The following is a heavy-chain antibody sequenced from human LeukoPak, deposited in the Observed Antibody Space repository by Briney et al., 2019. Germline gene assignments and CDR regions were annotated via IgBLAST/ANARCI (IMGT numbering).Heavy chain of an antibody. J-gene: IGHJ4*02. CDR2: IHHSGST. D-gene: IGHD4-17*01. CDR3: ASNYGDYPNFDY. Sequence: PSETLSLTCTVSGYSISSGYYWGWIRQPPGKGLEWIGNIHHSGSTYYSPSLKSRVTISVDTSKNQFSLKLSSVTAADTAVYYCASNYGDYPNFDYWGQGTLVTVSS. CDR1: GYSISSGYY. V-gene: IGHV4-38-2*02.